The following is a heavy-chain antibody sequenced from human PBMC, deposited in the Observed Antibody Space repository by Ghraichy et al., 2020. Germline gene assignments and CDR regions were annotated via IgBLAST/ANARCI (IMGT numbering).Heavy chain of an antibody. D-gene: IGHD6-19*01. Sequence: GGSLRLSCAASGFTFSSYAMHWVRQAPGKGLEWVAVISYDGSNKYYADSVKGRFTISRDNSKNTLYLQMNSLRAEDTAVYYCARAITWNIAVAGILDYWGQGTLVTVSS. CDR1: GFTFSSYA. CDR3: ARAITWNIAVAGILDY. V-gene: IGHV3-30*04. J-gene: IGHJ4*02. CDR2: ISYDGSNK.